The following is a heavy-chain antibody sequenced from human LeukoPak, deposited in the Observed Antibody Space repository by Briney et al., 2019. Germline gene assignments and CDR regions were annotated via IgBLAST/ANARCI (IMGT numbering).Heavy chain of an antibody. CDR2: ISSSGSTI. CDR3: AELGITMIGGV. CDR1: GLTFSSYA. V-gene: IGHV3-48*03. J-gene: IGHJ6*04. D-gene: IGHD3-10*02. Sequence: GGSLRLSCAASGLTFSSYAMSWVRQAPGKGLEWVSYISSSGSTIYYADSVKGRFTISRDNAKNSLYLQMNSLRAEDTAVYYCAELGITMIGGVWGKGTTVTISS.